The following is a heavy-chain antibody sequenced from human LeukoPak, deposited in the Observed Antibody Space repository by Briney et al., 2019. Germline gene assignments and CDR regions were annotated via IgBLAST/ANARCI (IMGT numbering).Heavy chain of an antibody. V-gene: IGHV4-59*01. CDR1: GGSISGYY. Sequence: SETLSLTCTVSGGSISGYYWTWLRQPPGKGLEWLGYIYYRGYTLYNPSLQSRVTISVDTSKNQFSLKVNSVTAADTAMYYCARIWAVDGSEVFDYWGQGTLDTVSS. CDR2: IYYRGYT. D-gene: IGHD6-19*01. J-gene: IGHJ4*02. CDR3: ARIWAVDGSEVFDY.